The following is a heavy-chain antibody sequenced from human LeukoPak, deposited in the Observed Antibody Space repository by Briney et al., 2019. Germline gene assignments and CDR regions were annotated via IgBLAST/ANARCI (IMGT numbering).Heavy chain of an antibody. V-gene: IGHV4-4*02. CDR2: THRSGDT. D-gene: IGHD2-15*01. J-gene: IGHJ4*02. CDR1: GVSVSSDNW. CDR3: ARHTGYCSGGSCYGDF. Sequence: PSGTLSLTCAVYGVSVSSDNWWTWVRQSPGKGLEWIGETHRSGDTKYNPSLNGRVTISIDNSNNRLSLNLGYVTAADTAMYYCARHTGYCSGGSCYGDFWGQGTLVTVSS.